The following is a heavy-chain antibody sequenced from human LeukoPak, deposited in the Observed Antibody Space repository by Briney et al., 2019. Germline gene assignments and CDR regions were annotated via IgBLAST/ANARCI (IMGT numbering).Heavy chain of an antibody. CDR2: IASDGST. V-gene: IGHV3-74*01. Sequence: GWSLRLSCAASGFTFSSYWMHWVRQAPGKGLVWVSRIASDGSTVYADSVKGRFTISRDNAKDTVYLQMNSLRVEDTAVYYCIGSGGWPGYWGQGTLVAVSS. J-gene: IGHJ4*02. CDR3: IGSGGWPGY. D-gene: IGHD1-26*01. CDR1: GFTFSSYW.